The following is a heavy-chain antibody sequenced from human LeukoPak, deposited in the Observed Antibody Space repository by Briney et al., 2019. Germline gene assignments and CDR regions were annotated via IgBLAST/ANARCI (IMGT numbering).Heavy chain of an antibody. CDR2: ISDSTDNT. CDR1: GFTFSSYA. Sequence: GGSLRLSCAASGFTFSSYAMSWVRQSPRKGLEWVSAISDSTDNTYYADSVKGRFTISRDNSKNTLYLQMSSLRAEDTAVYYCARDWNDDYYFYFMDAWGEGTTVTVSS. D-gene: IGHD1-1*01. J-gene: IGHJ6*03. V-gene: IGHV3-23*01. CDR3: ARDWNDDYYFYFMDA.